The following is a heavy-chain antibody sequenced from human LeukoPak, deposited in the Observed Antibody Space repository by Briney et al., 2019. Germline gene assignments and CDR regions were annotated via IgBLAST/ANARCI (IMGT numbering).Heavy chain of an antibody. CDR1: GGTFSSYA. CDR3: ATGPSGSYYPVFDI. D-gene: IGHD1-26*01. J-gene: IGHJ3*02. V-gene: IGHV1-69*04. CDR2: IIPILGIA. Sequence: SVKVSCKASGGTFSSYAISWVRQAPGQGLEWMGRIIPILGIANYAQKFQGRVTITADKSTSTAYMELSSLRSEDTAVYYCATGPSGSYYPVFDIWGQGTMVTVSS.